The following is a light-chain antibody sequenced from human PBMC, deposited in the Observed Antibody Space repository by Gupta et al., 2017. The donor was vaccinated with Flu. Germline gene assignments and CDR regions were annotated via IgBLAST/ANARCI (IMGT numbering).Light chain of an antibody. CDR1: VSRVHSDGNQC. CDR2: QDS. V-gene: IGKV2-30*02. J-gene: IGKJ2*02. Sequence: LGPPASVYCMSSVSRVHSDGNQCLGWSQQSPGHAPTRLIYQDSIGNAGVPVRFSGSGSGTDFTLKISIVHPDDVAIYYCQQYKGCPCAFGQGTKLEI. CDR3: QQYKGCPCA.